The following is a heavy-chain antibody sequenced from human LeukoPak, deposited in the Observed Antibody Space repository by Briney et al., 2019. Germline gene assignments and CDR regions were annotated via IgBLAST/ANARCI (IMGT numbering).Heavy chain of an antibody. CDR3: ARDRIGEPQPFD. J-gene: IGHJ4*02. Sequence: GGSLRLSCTVSGFTVSSNSMSWVRQAPGKGLEWASYISRSTSNTTFYADSVKGRFTISRDNAKNSLYLQMNSLRAEDTAVYYCARDRIGEPQPFDWGQGTLVTVSS. CDR2: ISRSTSNTT. CDR1: GFTVSSNS. V-gene: IGHV3-48*01. D-gene: IGHD4-17*01.